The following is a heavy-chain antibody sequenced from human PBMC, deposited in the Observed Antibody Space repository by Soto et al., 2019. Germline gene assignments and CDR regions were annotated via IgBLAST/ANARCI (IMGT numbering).Heavy chain of an antibody. D-gene: IGHD2-15*01. CDR3: ARDFRSSCTGSSCIYFDY. Sequence: ASVKVSCKASGYTFTSYCFSWVRQAPGQGLEWVGWISANSGDTNSARKFQGRVTLTTDTSTGTAYMDLTSLRSDDTAVYYCARDFRSSCTGSSCIYFDYWGQGTQVTVSS. J-gene: IGHJ4*02. CDR2: ISANSGDT. V-gene: IGHV1-18*01. CDR1: GYTFTSYC.